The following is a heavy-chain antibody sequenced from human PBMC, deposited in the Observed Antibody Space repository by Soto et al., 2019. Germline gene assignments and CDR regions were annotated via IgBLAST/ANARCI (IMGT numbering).Heavy chain of an antibody. D-gene: IGHD3-22*01. J-gene: IGHJ4*02. V-gene: IGHV4-39*01. Sequence: SETLSLTCTVSGGSISSSSYYWGWIRQPPGKGLGWIGSIYYSGSTYYNPSLKSRVTISVDTSKNQFSLKLSSVTAADTAVYYCARPSSSGYYYPIDDRGQGTLVTVSS. CDR1: GGSISSSSYY. CDR2: IYYSGST. CDR3: ARPSSSGYYYPIDD.